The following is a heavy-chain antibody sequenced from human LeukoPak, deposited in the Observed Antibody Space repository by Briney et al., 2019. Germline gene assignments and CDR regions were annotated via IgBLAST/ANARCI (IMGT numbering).Heavy chain of an antibody. D-gene: IGHD3-22*01. J-gene: IGHJ4*02. CDR2: IYPSSGGT. CDR1: RYTYTGYY. V-gene: IGHV1-2*02. Sequence: ASVKDSRKASRYTYTGYYMHWVRQAPGKGLEWMGWIYPSSGGTNYAQKFQGRVTMTRDTSNSTAYMELSRLRSDATAVYFCARGADDHDSAEGSDYWGQGTLVTVSS. CDR3: ARGADDHDSAEGSDY.